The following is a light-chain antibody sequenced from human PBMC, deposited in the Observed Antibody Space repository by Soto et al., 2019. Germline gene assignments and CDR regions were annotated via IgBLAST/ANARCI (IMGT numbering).Light chain of an antibody. Sequence: EVVLTHSPATLSLSPCERATFSFRASQNVNNFLAWYQQKPGQAPRLLIYDASNRATGIPARFSGSGSGTDFTLTISSLESEDFAIYYCQQRSNWPTFGQGTRLEI. J-gene: IGKJ5*01. V-gene: IGKV3-11*01. CDR1: QNVNNF. CDR2: DAS. CDR3: QQRSNWPT.